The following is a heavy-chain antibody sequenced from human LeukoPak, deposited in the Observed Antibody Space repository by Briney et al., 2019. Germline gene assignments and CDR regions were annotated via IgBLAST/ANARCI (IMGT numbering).Heavy chain of an antibody. D-gene: IGHD6-6*01. Sequence: APVKVSCKASGYTFTSYDISWVRQAPGQGLEWMGWISTYNDNTHYAQKLQGRVTMTTDTSTSTVYMELKSLRSDGTAVYYCARIQSRIIAARPGNPAFDYWGRGTLVTVSS. CDR3: ARIQSRIIAARPGNPAFDY. V-gene: IGHV1-18*01. J-gene: IGHJ4*02. CDR1: GYTFTSYD. CDR2: ISTYNDNT.